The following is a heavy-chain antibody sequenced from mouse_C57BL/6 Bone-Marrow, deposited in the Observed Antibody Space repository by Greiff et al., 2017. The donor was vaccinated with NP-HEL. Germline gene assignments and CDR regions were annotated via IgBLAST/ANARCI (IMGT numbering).Heavy chain of an antibody. J-gene: IGHJ2*01. CDR2: IHPNSGST. CDR1: GYTFTSYW. Sequence: QQPGAELVKPGASVKLSCKASGYTFTSYWMHWVKQRPGQGLEWIGMIHPNSGSTNYNETFKSKATLTVDKSSSTAYMQLSSLTSEDSAVYYCAIGPYYGSSRFDYWGQGTTLTVSS. CDR3: AIGPYYGSSRFDY. D-gene: IGHD1-1*01. V-gene: IGHV1-64*01.